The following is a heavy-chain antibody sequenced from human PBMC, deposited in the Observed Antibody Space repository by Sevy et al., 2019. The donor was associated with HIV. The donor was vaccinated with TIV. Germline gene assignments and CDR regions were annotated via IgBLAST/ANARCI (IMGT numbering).Heavy chain of an antibody. D-gene: IGHD3-22*01. V-gene: IGHV3-30*18. CDR1: GFTFSSYG. CDR2: ISYDGSNK. CDR3: AKRVDYDSSGYYSDAFDI. Sequence: GGSLRLSCAASGFTFSSYGMHWVRQAPGKGLEWVAVISYDGSNKYYADSVKGRFTISRDNSKNTLYLQMNSLRAEDTAVYYCAKRVDYDSSGYYSDAFDIWGQGTMVTVSS. J-gene: IGHJ3*02.